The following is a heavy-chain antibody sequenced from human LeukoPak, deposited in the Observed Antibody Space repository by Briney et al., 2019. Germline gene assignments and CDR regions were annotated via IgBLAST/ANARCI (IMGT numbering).Heavy chain of an antibody. Sequence: SETLSLTCTVSGGSISSYYWSWIRQPAGKGLEWIGRIYTSGSTNYNPSLKSRVTMSVDTSKNQFSLKLSSVTAADTAVYYCARQGGTGYGSGSYYKKKPFDYWGQGTLVTVSS. V-gene: IGHV4-4*07. D-gene: IGHD3-10*01. CDR2: IYTSGST. CDR1: GGSISSYY. J-gene: IGHJ4*02. CDR3: ARQGGTGYGSGSYYKKKPFDY.